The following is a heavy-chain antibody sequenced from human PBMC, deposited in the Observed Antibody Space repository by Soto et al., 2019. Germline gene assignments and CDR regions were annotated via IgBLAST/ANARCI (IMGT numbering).Heavy chain of an antibody. D-gene: IGHD3-10*01. CDR2: VYSTGGT. Sequence: QVQLQQSGPGLVKPSETLSLTCSVSSGPSSSHNWGWIRQPPGRGLEWIGYVYSTGGTSYNPSLKXXVXVSADTSTNHISLALTSVTAADTAVYYCVRQGIGTPRGLVDVWGQGTTVRVSS. CDR1: SGPSSSHN. J-gene: IGHJ6*02. CDR3: VRQGIGTPRGLVDV. V-gene: IGHV4-59*08.